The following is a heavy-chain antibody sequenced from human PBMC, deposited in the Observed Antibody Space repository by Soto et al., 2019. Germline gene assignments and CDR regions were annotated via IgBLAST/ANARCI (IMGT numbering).Heavy chain of an antibody. CDR1: GDSFTSNDL. CDR2: IYRTGST. D-gene: IGHD1-7*01. Sequence: LRDNLSLTCAGSGDSFTSNDLWTCVLQPPGRGLEWIGEIYRTGSTNYNPSLKSRVTISLDKSENQFSLKVTSLTAADTAVYYCASRDPGTSVDYWGQGTLVTVSS. CDR3: ASRDPGTSVDY. V-gene: IGHV4-4*03. J-gene: IGHJ4*02.